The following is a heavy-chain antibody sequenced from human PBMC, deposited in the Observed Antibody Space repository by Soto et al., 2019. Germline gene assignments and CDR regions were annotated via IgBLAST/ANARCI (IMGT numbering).Heavy chain of an antibody. D-gene: IGHD3-9*01. Sequence: GGSLRLSCAASGFVFSSNWLHWVRQAPGKGLVWVSRINGDGSITSYADSVKGRFTISRDNAKNSLYLQMNSLRAEDTAVYYCARDDSSVLRYFDWSRDMDVWGKGTTVTVSS. CDR3: ARDDSSVLRYFDWSRDMDV. CDR2: INGDGSIT. J-gene: IGHJ6*03. CDR1: GFVFSSNW. V-gene: IGHV3-74*01.